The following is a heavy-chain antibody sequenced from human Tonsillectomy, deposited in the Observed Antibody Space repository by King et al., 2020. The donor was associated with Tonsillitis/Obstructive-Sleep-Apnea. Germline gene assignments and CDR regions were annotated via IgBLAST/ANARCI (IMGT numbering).Heavy chain of an antibody. CDR2: NYYSGST. V-gene: IGHV4-59*01. Sequence: QLQESGPGLVKPSETLSLTCTVSGGSISSYYWSWIRQPPGKGLEWIGYNYYSGSTNYNPSLKGRVTISVDTSKNQCSLQLNSVTAADTALYFCARDALEYSTSFWFAFWGQGTLVTVSP. D-gene: IGHD6-6*01. CDR1: GGSISSYY. J-gene: IGHJ4*02. CDR3: ARDALEYSTSFWFAF.